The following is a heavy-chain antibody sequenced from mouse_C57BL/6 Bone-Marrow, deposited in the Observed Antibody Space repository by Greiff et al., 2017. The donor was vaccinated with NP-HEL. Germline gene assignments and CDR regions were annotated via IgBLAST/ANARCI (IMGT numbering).Heavy chain of an antibody. D-gene: IGHD1-1*01. J-gene: IGHJ4*01. V-gene: IGHV5-4*01. CDR1: GFTFSSYA. CDR2: ISDGGSYT. Sequence: EVMLVESGGGLVKPGGSLKLSCAASGFTFSSYAMSWVRQTPEKRLEWVATISDGGSYTYYPDNVKGRFTISRDNAKNNLYLQMSHLKSEDTAMYYCARDSSRWAMDDWGQGTSVTVSS. CDR3: ARDSSRWAMDD.